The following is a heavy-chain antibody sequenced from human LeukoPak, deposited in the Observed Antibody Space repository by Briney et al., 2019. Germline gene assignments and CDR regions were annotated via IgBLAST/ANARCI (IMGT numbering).Heavy chain of an antibody. CDR3: ARDSSGGYELRYYYYMDV. Sequence: SETLSLTCTVSGGSISSGSYYWSWIRQPAGKGLEWIGRIYTSGSTNYNPSLKSRVTISVDTSKNQFSLKLSSVTAADTAVYYCARDSSGGYELRYYYYMDVWGKGTTVTISS. J-gene: IGHJ6*03. CDR1: GGSISSGSYY. CDR2: IYTSGST. D-gene: IGHD5-12*01. V-gene: IGHV4-61*02.